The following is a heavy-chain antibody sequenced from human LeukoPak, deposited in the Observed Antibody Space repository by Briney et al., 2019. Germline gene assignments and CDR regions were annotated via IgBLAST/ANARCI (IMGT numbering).Heavy chain of an antibody. CDR1: GGSISSSSYY. CDR2: ISYSGST. V-gene: IGHV4-39*01. D-gene: IGHD4-17*01. J-gene: IGHJ5*02. CDR3: ARTVGTTVTTVLNWFDP. Sequence: SETLSLTCTVSGGSISSSSYYWDWIRQPPGKGLEWIGTISYSGSTFYNPSLKSRVTISVDTPKNQFSLKLTSVTAADTAVYYCARTVGTTVTTVLNWFDPWGQGTLVTVSS.